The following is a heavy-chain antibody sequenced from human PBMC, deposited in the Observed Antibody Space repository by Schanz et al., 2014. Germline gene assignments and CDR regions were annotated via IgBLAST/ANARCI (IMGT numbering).Heavy chain of an antibody. D-gene: IGHD3-9*01. Sequence: VQLVDSGGGLVKPGGSLRLSCAASGFTFSGYAMTWVRQAPGKGLEWVSGIGGSGDSTHYADSVKGRFIISRDNSKNTLYLQVNSLRAEDTAVYYCAKHVRSLTGNDYWGQGTLVTVSS. CDR2: IGGSGDST. CDR1: GFTFSGYA. J-gene: IGHJ4*02. V-gene: IGHV3-23*04. CDR3: AKHVRSLTGNDY.